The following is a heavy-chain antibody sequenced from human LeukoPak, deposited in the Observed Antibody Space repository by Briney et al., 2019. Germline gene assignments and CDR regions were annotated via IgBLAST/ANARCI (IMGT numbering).Heavy chain of an antibody. J-gene: IGHJ4*02. CDR2: ISVDGRSS. D-gene: IGHD4-23*01. V-gene: IGHV3-74*01. CDR1: GFTFSNSW. Sequence: HPGGSLRLSCAASGFTFSNSWMHWVRQAPGQWLVWVSRISVDGRSSTYADSVRGRFSISRDNAKNTLHLQMNSLRADDTAVYYCARDPLGGRPDYWGQGTLVTVSS. CDR3: ARDPLGGRPDY.